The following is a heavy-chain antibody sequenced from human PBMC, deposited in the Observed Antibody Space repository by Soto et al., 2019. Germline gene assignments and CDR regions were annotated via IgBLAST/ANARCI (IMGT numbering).Heavy chain of an antibody. CDR1: GFSLTTDDVG. CDR3: AHTRYSISSFDY. CDR2: VYWDDDK. Sequence: QITLKESGPPLAKPTQTLTLTCTFSGFSLTTDDVGVGWIRQFPGKALDWLAVVYWDDDKRYSPSLKSRLTITKDTSKNQVFLTMSNMDPVDTATYYCAHTRYSISSFDYWGQGTLVTVSS. V-gene: IGHV2-5*02. J-gene: IGHJ4*02. D-gene: IGHD6-6*01.